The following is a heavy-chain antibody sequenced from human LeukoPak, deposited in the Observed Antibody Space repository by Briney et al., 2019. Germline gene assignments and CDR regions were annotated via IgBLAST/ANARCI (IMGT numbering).Heavy chain of an antibody. J-gene: IGHJ5*02. D-gene: IGHD4-11*01. Sequence: PSETLSLTCTVSGGSISSSSYYWGWIRQPPGKGLEWIGSIYYSGSTYYNPSLKSRVTISVDTSKNQFSLKLSSVTAADTAVYYCARVLTYDYTGGWFDPWGQGTLVTVSS. CDR2: IYYSGST. V-gene: IGHV4-39*07. CDR1: GGSISSSSYY. CDR3: ARVLTYDYTGGWFDP.